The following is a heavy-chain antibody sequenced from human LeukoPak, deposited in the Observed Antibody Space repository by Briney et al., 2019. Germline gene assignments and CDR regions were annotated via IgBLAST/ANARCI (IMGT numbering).Heavy chain of an antibody. V-gene: IGHV4-38-2*01. D-gene: IGHD3-16*01. Sequence: SETLSLTCAVSNYPITSDYYWVWIRQPPAQGLEWIGQIFHSGIAHYNPSLKSRVTMSVDTSRGQFSVNLNSVTAADTAVYYCGRAGFGTAYNRFYYYMDVWGKGTTVTVSS. CDR2: IFHSGIA. J-gene: IGHJ6*03. CDR1: NYPITSDYY. CDR3: GRAGFGTAYNRFYYYMDV.